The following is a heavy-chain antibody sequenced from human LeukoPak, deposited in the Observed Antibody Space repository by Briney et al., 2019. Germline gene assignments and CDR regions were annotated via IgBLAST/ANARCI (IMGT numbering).Heavy chain of an antibody. CDR1: GYTLTELS. J-gene: IGHJ4*02. V-gene: IGHV1-24*01. CDR3: ARARGARITMIVVVDYFDY. Sequence: ASVKVSCKVSGYTLTELSILWVQQAPGKGLEWMGTFDPEDGETIYAQKFQGRVTMTEDTSTDTAYMELSSLRSEDTAVYYCARARGARITMIVVVDYFDYWGQGTLVTVSS. D-gene: IGHD3-22*01. CDR2: FDPEDGET.